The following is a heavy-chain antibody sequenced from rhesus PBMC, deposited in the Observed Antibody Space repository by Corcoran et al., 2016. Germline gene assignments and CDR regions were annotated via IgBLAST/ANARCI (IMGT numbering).Heavy chain of an antibody. D-gene: IGHD5-42*01. J-gene: IGHJ2*01. CDR2: IYGSGGSN. CDR3: ARVGSSWSEWDTVGTEWYFDL. CDR1: GYSISSGSY. V-gene: IGHV4S14*01. Sequence: QVQLQESGPGLVKPSETLSLTCAVSGYSISSGSYWGWIRQPPGKGLEWIGSIYGSGGSNYLTPSLKSRVTLSVDTSKNQVSRRLSSVTAADTAVYYCARVGSSWSEWDTVGTEWYFDLWGPGTPITISS.